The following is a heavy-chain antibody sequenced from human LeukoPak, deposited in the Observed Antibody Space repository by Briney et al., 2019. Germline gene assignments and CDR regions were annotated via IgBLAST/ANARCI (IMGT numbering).Heavy chain of an antibody. D-gene: IGHD6-19*01. V-gene: IGHV1-69*05. J-gene: IGHJ4*02. CDR1: GGTFSSYA. CDR3: ARAFSSGHDY. Sequence: ASVKVSCKASGGTFSSYAISWVRQAPGQGLEWMGGIIPIFGTANYAQKFQGRVTMTRDTSTSTVYMEVSSLRSEDTAVYYCARAFSSGHDYWGQGTLVTVSS. CDR2: IIPIFGTA.